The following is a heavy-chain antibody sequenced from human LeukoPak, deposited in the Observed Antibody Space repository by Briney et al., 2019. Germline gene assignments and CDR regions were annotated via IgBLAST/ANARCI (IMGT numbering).Heavy chain of an antibody. V-gene: IGHV3-74*01. Sequence: GGSLRLSCAASGFTFSSYAMSWVRQAPGKGREWVSRINSDGSSTSYADSVKGRFTISRDNAKNTLYLQMNSLRAEDTAVYYCARDLGYSGYGLDYWAREPWSPSPQ. D-gene: IGHD5-12*01. CDR2: INSDGSST. CDR3: ARDLGYSGYGLDY. J-gene: IGHJ4*02. CDR1: GFTFSSYA.